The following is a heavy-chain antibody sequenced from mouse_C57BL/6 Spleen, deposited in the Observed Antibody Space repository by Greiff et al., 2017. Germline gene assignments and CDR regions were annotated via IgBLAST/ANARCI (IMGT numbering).Heavy chain of an antibody. CDR1: GYTFTDYE. D-gene: IGHD1-1*01. CDR2: IDPETGGT. Sequence: QVQLQQSGAELVRPGASVTLSCKASGYTFTDYEMHWVKQTPVHGLEWIGAIDPETGGTAYNQKFKGKAILTADKSSSTAYMELRSLTSEDSAVYYCTRGTTVPPWFAYWGQGTLVTVSA. CDR3: TRGTTVPPWFAY. V-gene: IGHV1-15*01. J-gene: IGHJ3*01.